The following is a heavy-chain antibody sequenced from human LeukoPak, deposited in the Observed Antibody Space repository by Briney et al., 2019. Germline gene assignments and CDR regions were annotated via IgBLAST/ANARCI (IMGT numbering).Heavy chain of an antibody. CDR1: GFTLDEFG. J-gene: IGHJ5*02. V-gene: IGHV3-20*04. D-gene: IGHD3-10*01. Sequence: PGGSLRLSCAASGFTLDEFGMNWVRQTPGRGLEWVSGISYDGGSVGYADSVKGRFTISRDSSKNSIYLQMNSLRAEDTAVYYCARDLQGPSLLWFGGHNWFDPWGQGTLVTVSS. CDR3: ARDLQGPSLLWFGGHNWFDP. CDR2: ISYDGGSV.